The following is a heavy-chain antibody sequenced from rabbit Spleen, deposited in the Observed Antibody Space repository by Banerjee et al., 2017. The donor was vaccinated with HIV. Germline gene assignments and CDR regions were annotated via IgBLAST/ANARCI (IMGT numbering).Heavy chain of an antibody. V-gene: IGHV1S45*01. D-gene: IGHD1-1*01. CDR2: IYAGDGTT. CDR3: TRDDGSGHYIDGYFNL. CDR1: GFTLSHYW. Sequence: QEQLVESGGGLVKPEGSLTLTCTGSGFTLSHYWMSWFRQAPGKGPEWIAYIYAGDGTTDYASWAKGRFTISKTSSTTVTLQVTSLTAADTATYFCTRDDGSGHYIDGYFNLWGPGTLVTVS. J-gene: IGHJ4*01.